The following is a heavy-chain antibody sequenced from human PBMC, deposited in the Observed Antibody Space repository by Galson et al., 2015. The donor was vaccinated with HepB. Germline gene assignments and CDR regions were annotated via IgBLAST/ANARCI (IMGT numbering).Heavy chain of an antibody. CDR2: IKQDGSEK. V-gene: IGHV3-7*03. CDR1: GFTFSSYW. CDR3: ARDFQSFEAAAGTFDY. J-gene: IGHJ4*02. Sequence: LRLSCAASGFTFSSYWMSWVRQAPGKGLEWVANIKQDGSEKYYVDSVKGRFTISRDNAKNSLYLQMNSLRAEDTAVYYCARDFQSFEAAAGTFDYWGQGTLVTVSS. D-gene: IGHD6-13*01.